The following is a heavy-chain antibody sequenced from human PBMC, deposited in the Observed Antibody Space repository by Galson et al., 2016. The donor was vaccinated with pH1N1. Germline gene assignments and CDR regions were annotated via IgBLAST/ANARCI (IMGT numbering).Heavy chain of an antibody. Sequence: ETLSLTCTVSGGSISSSSYYWGWIRQPPGKGLEWIGSIYYSGSTYYTASLKSRVTIYVDTSKNQFSLKLNSVTAADTAVYYCARRQVGGTGTFDSWGQGTLVTVS. J-gene: IGHJ4*02. CDR3: ARRQVGGTGTFDS. V-gene: IGHV4-39*01. CDR1: GGSISSSSYY. CDR2: IYYSGST. D-gene: IGHD1-26*01.